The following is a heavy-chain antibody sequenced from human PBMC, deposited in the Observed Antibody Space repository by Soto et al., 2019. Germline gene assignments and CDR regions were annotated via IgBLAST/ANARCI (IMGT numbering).Heavy chain of an antibody. CDR2: IYYSGST. V-gene: IGHV4-39*01. CDR3: ARHYDFWSGYYRRSYYYYYYGMDV. D-gene: IGHD3-3*01. CDR1: GGSISSSSYY. Sequence: QLLESGPGLVKPSETLSLTCTVSGGSISSSSYYWGWIRQPPGKGLEWIGSIYYSGSTYYNPSLKSRVTISVDTSKNQFSLKLSSVTAADTAVYYCARHYDFWSGYYRRSYYYYYYGMDVWGQGTTVTVSS. J-gene: IGHJ6*02.